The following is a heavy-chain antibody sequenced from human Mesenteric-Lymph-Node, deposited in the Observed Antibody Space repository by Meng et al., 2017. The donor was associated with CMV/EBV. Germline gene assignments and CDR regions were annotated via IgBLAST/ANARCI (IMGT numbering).Heavy chain of an antibody. CDR2: IWYDGSNK. J-gene: IGHJ4*02. V-gene: IGHV3-33*01. D-gene: IGHD5-18*01. CDR3: ARDVDTAMVDIDY. Sequence: CAASGFAFSSHGMHWVRQAPGKGLEWMAIIWYDGSNKYYVDSVKGRFTISRDNSKNTLYLQINSIRAEDTAVYYCARDVDTAMVDIDYWGQGTLVTVSS. CDR1: GFAFSSHG.